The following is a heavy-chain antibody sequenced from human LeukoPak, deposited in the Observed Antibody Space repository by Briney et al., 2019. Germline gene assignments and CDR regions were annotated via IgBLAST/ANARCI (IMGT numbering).Heavy chain of an antibody. J-gene: IGHJ4*02. V-gene: IGHV3-7*01. CDR3: ARDRGGYSGYDLENGYYFDY. Sequence: GGSLRLSCAASGYTFSSYWMSWVRQAPGKGLEWVANIKQDGSEKYYADSVKGRFTISRDNSKNTLYLQMNSLRAEDTAVYYCARDRGGYSGYDLENGYYFDYWGQGTLVTVSS. CDR2: IKQDGSEK. D-gene: IGHD5-12*01. CDR1: GYTFSSYW.